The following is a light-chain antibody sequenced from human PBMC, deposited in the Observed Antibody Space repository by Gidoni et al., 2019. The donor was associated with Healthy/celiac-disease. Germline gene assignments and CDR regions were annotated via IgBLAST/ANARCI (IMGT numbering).Light chain of an antibody. J-gene: IGKJ1*01. V-gene: IGKV3-20*01. CDR1: QSVSSSY. CDR3: QQYGSSPWT. Sequence: EIVLTQSPGTLSLSPWERATLSCRASQSVSSSYLAGYQQKPGQAPRLLIYGASSRATGIPDRFSGSGSGTDFTLTISRLEPEDFAVYYCQQYGSSPWTFGQGTKVEIK. CDR2: GAS.